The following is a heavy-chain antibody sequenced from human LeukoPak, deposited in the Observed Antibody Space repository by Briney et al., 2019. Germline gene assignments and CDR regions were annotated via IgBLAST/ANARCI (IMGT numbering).Heavy chain of an antibody. CDR2: INHSGST. Sequence: PSETPSLTCAVYGGSFSGYYWSWIRQPPGKGLEWIGEINHSGSTNYNPSLKNRVTISVDTSKNQFSLKLSSVTAADTAVYYCARGPRYFDSRRAGASMDVWGQGTTVTVSS. V-gene: IGHV4-34*01. CDR1: GGSFSGYY. J-gene: IGHJ6*02. CDR3: ARGPRYFDSRRAGASMDV. D-gene: IGHD3-9*01.